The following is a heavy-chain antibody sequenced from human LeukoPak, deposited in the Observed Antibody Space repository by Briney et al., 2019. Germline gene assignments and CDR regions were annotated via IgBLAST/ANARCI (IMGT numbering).Heavy chain of an antibody. D-gene: IGHD3-10*01. Sequence: PSETLSLTCSVSGGSISSSSYYWGWIRQPPGKGLEGIGSIYYSRSTYYNPSLKSRVTISVDTSKNQFSLKLSSVTAADTAVYYCARHADSGFGQLAFDYWGQGALVTVSS. V-gene: IGHV4-39*01. CDR1: GGSISSSSYY. CDR3: ARHADSGFGQLAFDY. J-gene: IGHJ4*02. CDR2: IYYSRST.